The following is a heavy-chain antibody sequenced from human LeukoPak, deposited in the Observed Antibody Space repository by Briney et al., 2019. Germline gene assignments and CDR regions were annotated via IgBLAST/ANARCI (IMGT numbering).Heavy chain of an antibody. D-gene: IGHD3-3*01. Sequence: PGRSLRLSCAASGFSFSTYSMYWVRQTPGKGLEWVAATSYDGSKNYYADSVKGRLTISRDNSKNTLFLQLNSLRADDTAVYFCARAAATADYDVWTGYTTKYFDFWGQGTLVTVSS. CDR3: ARAAATADYDVWTGYTTKYFDF. V-gene: IGHV3-30*04. CDR1: GFSFSTYS. J-gene: IGHJ4*02. CDR2: TSYDGSKN.